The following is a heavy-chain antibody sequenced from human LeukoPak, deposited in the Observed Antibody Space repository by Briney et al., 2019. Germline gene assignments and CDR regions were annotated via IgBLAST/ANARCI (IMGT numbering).Heavy chain of an antibody. CDR3: TRASYAGSYYTYYFDY. D-gene: IGHD1-26*01. CDR2: IGSKAYGGTT. V-gene: IGHV3-49*04. Sequence: GGSLRLSCTTSGFSFGDYAMSWVRRAPGKGLEWVGFIGSKAYGGTTEYAASVKGRFTISRDDSKSIAYLQMSGLKTEDTALYYCTRASYAGSYYTYYFDYWGQGTLVAVSS. CDR1: GFSFGDYA. J-gene: IGHJ4*02.